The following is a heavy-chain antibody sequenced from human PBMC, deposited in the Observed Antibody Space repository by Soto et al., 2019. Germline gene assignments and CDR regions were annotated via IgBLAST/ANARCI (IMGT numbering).Heavy chain of an antibody. CDR1: GYTFTNYW. CDR3: ARNLGRPGYYSGMDV. V-gene: IGHV5-51*01. CDR2: IYPGDSNT. J-gene: IGHJ6*02. Sequence: GESLKISCKGSGYTFTNYWIDWVRQMPGKGLEWMGIIYPGDSNTKYSPSFQGQVTISADKSTSIVFLQWSTLKASDTAMYYCARNLGRPGYYSGMDVWGQGTTVTVSS.